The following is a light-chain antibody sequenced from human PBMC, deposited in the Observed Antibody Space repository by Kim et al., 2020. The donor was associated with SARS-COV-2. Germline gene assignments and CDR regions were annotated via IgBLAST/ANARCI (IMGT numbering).Light chain of an antibody. CDR3: QQTYSTPIT. Sequence: ESVGDRVTITCRASQSITSYLNWYQQQPGKAPKLLIYATFNLQTGVPSRFSGSGSGTSFTLTISSLQPEDFATYYCQQTYSTPITFGQGTRLEIK. CDR1: QSITSY. J-gene: IGKJ5*01. V-gene: IGKV1-39*01. CDR2: ATF.